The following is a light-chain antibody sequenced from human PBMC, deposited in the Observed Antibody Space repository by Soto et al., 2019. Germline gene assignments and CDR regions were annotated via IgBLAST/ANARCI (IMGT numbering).Light chain of an antibody. CDR2: GAS. Sequence: IVLAESPGTPAFSPGERGTLSLWASQSVSSSYLAWYQHKPGRAPRLLIYGASGRATGIPDRFSGSGSGTDFTLTISRLEPEDSAVYFCQQYGSSPWTFGQGTKVDIK. CDR3: QQYGSSPWT. V-gene: IGKV3-20*01. CDR1: QSVSSSY. J-gene: IGKJ1*01.